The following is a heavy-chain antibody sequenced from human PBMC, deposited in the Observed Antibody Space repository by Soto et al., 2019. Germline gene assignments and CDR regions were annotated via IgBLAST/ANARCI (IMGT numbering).Heavy chain of an antibody. J-gene: IGHJ5*02. Sequence: ETLSLTCTDSGGSISSYYWSWIRQPPGKGLEWIGCIYYSGSTNYNPSLKSRVTISVDTSKNQFSLKLSSVTAADTAVYYCARQAFGGIAAAGTYWFDPWGQGTLVTVSS. CDR3: ARQAFGGIAAAGTYWFDP. D-gene: IGHD6-13*01. CDR1: GGSISSYY. V-gene: IGHV4-59*08. CDR2: IYYSGST.